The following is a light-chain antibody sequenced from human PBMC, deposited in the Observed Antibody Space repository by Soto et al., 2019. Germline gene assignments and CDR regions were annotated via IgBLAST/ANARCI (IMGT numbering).Light chain of an antibody. J-gene: IGLJ1*01. Sequence: VLTQPPSVSGAPGQRVTISCTGSSSNIGAGYDVHWYQQRPGTAPKLLIFGNINRPSGVPDRFSGSKSGTSASLAITGLQAEDEGDYYCQSYDSTLGARYVFGTGTKVTVL. CDR2: GNI. CDR1: SSNIGAGYD. CDR3: QSYDSTLGARYV. V-gene: IGLV1-40*01.